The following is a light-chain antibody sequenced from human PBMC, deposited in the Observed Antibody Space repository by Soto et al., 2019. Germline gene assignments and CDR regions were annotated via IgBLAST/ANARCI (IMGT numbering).Light chain of an antibody. CDR1: QGISSW. J-gene: IGKJ3*01. CDR3: QHANSFPFT. Sequence: DIQMTQPPSSVSASVGDRATITCRTSQGISSWLAWYQQKSGKAPKLLIYATSSLQSGIPSRLGVSVSWTDFTPAIRSPQPEDLADDYCQHANSFPFTSGTSTKV. V-gene: IGKV1-12*01. CDR2: ATS.